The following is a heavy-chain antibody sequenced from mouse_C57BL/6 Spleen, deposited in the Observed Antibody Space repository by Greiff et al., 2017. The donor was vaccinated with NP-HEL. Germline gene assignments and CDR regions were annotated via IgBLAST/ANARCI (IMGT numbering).Heavy chain of an antibody. V-gene: IGHV5-9-1*02. CDR1: GFTFSSYA. Sequence: EVKLMESGEGLVKPGGSLKLSCAASGFTFSSYAMSWVRQTPEKRLEWVAYISSGGDYIYYADTVKGRFTISRDNARNTLSLQMSSLKSEDTAMYYCTRDGGLLHPLYAMDYWGQGTSVTVSS. CDR2: ISSGGDYI. D-gene: IGHD2-3*01. CDR3: TRDGGLLHPLYAMDY. J-gene: IGHJ4*01.